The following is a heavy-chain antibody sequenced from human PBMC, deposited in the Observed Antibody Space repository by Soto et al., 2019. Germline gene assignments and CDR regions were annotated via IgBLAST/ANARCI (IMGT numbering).Heavy chain of an antibody. CDR3: ARVTGRYYYGMDV. V-gene: IGHV4-34*01. J-gene: IGHJ6*02. Sequence: QVQLQQWGAGLLKPSETLSLTCAVYGGSFSGYYWSWIRQPPGKGLEWIGEINHSGSTNYNPSLNSRVTISVYTSKNPFSLKLSSVTAADTAVYYCARVTGRYYYGMDVWGQGNTVTVSS. CDR1: GGSFSGYY. CDR2: INHSGST.